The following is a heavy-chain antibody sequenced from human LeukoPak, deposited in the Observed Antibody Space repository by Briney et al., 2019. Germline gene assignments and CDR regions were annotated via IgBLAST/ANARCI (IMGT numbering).Heavy chain of an antibody. CDR1: GGTISSYA. D-gene: IGHD2-21*01. J-gene: IGHJ4*02. CDR2: IIPIFGTA. Sequence: ASVKVSCTASGGTISSYAISWVRQAPGQGLEWVGGIIPIFGTANYAQKFQGRVTITTDESTSTAYMELSSLRSEDTAVYYCARGSTYCGGDCYPADYWGQGTLVTVSS. V-gene: IGHV1-69*05. CDR3: ARGSTYCGGDCYPADY.